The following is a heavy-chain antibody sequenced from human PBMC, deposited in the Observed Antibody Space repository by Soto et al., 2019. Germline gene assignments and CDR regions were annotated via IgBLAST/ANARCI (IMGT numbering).Heavy chain of an antibody. V-gene: IGHV1-18*01. CDR3: SKNGTTWFAA. J-gene: IGHJ5*02. Sequence: QVQLVQSGPELKKPGASVKVSCKTSGYSFYNSGISWVRQAPGQGLEWMGWISVYSGYAHYAQKFQGRVIMTADTCTSTSYMELRGLRSDDTAMYYCSKNGTTWFAAWGQGTLVTVSS. CDR2: ISVYSGYA. D-gene: IGHD1-1*01. CDR1: GYSFYNSG.